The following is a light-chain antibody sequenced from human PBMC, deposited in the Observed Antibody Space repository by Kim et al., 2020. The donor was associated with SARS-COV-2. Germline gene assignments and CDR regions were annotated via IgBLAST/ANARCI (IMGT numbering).Light chain of an antibody. Sequence: ELTQPPSASGTPGQTVIISCSGSTSSIGNKIVNWYQQFPGAAPSLLIYENNRRPSGVPDRFSGSKSGASASLAISGLQSEDEAAYSCAAWDDGLNVWVFGGGTQLTVL. CDR2: ENN. CDR3: AAWDDGLNVWV. CDR1: TSSIGNKI. V-gene: IGLV1-44*01. J-gene: IGLJ3*02.